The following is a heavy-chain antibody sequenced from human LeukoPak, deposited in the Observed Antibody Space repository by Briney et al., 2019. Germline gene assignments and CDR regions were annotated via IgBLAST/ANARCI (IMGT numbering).Heavy chain of an antibody. D-gene: IGHD5-12*01. CDR2: ISGSGGST. CDR1: GFTFSSYA. CDR3: AKDRRVDIVATIEY. Sequence: SGGSLRLSCAASGFTFSSYAMSWVRQAPGKGLEWVSAISGSGGSTYYADSVKGRFTISRDNSKNTLYLQMYSLRAEDTAVYYCAKDRRVDIVATIEYWGQGTLVTVSS. J-gene: IGHJ4*02. V-gene: IGHV3-23*01.